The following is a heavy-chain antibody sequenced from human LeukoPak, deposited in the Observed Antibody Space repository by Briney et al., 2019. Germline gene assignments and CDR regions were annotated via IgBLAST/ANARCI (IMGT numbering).Heavy chain of an antibody. Sequence: GGSLRLSCAVTGFTFSGSAMHWVRQASGKGLEWVGRIRSKANSYATAYAASVKGRFTISRDDSKNTAYLQMNSLKTEDTAVYYCTSLRSLHRPVPDWGQGTLVTVSS. CDR3: TSLRSLHRPVPD. CDR1: GFTFSGSA. D-gene: IGHD3-16*02. V-gene: IGHV3-73*01. CDR2: IRSKANSYAT. J-gene: IGHJ4*02.